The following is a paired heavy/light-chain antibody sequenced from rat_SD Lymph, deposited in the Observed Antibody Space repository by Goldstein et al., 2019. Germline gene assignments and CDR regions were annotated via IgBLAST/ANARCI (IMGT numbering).Heavy chain of an antibody. D-gene: IGHD1-2*01. CDR3: TRGGYYSSPNYFDY. J-gene: IGHJ2*01. CDR2: MKYDGDT. CDR1: GFSLMDYS. V-gene: IGHV2S30*01. Sequence: QVQLKESGPGLVQPSQTLSLTCTVSGFSLMDYSVHWVRQPPGKGLEWMGRMKYDGDTYYNSALKSRLSISRDTSKSQVFLKMNSLQTEDTAIYYCTRGGYYSSPNYFDYWGQGVMVTVSS.
Light chain of an antibody. CDR1: QNINKY. CDR3: LQHNSWPYT. V-gene: IGKV22S2*01. CDR2: NAN. Sequence: DIQMTQSPSFLSASVGDRVTLSCKASQNINKYLAWYQQKLGEAPKLLIYNANSLQTGIPSRFSGSGSGTDFTLTISSLQPEDVATYFCLQHNSWPYTFGAGTKLELK. J-gene: IGKJ2-3*01.